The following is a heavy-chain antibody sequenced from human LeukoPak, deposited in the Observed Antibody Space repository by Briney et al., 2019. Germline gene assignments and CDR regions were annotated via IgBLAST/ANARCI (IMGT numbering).Heavy chain of an antibody. D-gene: IGHD6-13*01. J-gene: IGHJ5*02. CDR2: IYHSGST. CDR3: ARVGSSWYETSNWFDP. CDR1: GDSISSSKW. Sequence: SGTLSLTCAVSGDSISSSKWWSWVRQPPGKGLEWIGQIYHSGSTNYNPSLKSRVTISLDQSKNQFSLKLSSVTAADTAVYYCARVGSSWYETSNWFDPWGQGTLVTVSS. V-gene: IGHV4-4*02.